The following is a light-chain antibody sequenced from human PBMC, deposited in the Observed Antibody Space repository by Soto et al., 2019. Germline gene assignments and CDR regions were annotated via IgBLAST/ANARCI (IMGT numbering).Light chain of an antibody. CDR1: QSISTD. V-gene: IGKV3-11*01. Sequence: EIVLTQSPATLSLSPGERATLSCRASQSISTDLAWYPPKPGQDPRLLIYDAYNRATGIPARFSGSWSGTDFTLTISSLEPEDFAVYYCQQRSYWLTFGGGTKVDIK. CDR3: QQRSYWLT. CDR2: DAY. J-gene: IGKJ4*01.